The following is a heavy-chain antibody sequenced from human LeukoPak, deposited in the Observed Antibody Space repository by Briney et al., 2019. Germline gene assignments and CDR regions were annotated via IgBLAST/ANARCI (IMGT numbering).Heavy chain of an antibody. D-gene: IGHD6-13*01. J-gene: IGHJ4*02. CDR3: ASGISGGFDY. V-gene: IGHV1-69*05. CDR1: GGTFSSYV. Sequence: GASVKVSCKASGGTFSSYVISWVRQAPGQGLEWMGGIIPIFGTANYAQKFQGRVTITTDESTSTAYMELSSLRSEDTAVYYCASGISGGFDYWGQGTLVTVSS. CDR2: IIPIFGTA.